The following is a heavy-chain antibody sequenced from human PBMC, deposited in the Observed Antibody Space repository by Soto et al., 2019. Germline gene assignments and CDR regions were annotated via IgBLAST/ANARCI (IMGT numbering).Heavy chain of an antibody. CDR1: GDIVSSNSAA. D-gene: IGHD2-2*01. CDR3: ARDRCSSTSCYRSYGMDV. CDR2: TYYRSKWYN. V-gene: IGHV6-1*01. Sequence: SQTLSLTCAISGDIVSSNSAAWNWIRQSPSRGLEWLGRTYYRSKWYNDYAVSVKSRITINPDTSKNQFSLQLNSVTPEDTAVYYCARDRCSSTSCYRSYGMDVWGQGTTVTVSS. J-gene: IGHJ6*02.